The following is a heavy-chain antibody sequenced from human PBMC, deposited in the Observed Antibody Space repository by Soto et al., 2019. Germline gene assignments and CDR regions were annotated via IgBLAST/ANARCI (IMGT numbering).Heavy chain of an antibody. V-gene: IGHV5-51*01. Sequence: GESLKISCKGSGYSFTSYWIGWVRQMPGKGLGWMGIIYPGDSDTRYSPSFQGQVAISADKSISTAYLQWSSLKASDTAMYYCARRLRGIAAAGPFDYWGQGTLVTVSS. J-gene: IGHJ4*02. D-gene: IGHD6-13*01. CDR3: ARRLRGIAAAGPFDY. CDR2: IYPGDSDT. CDR1: GYSFTSYW.